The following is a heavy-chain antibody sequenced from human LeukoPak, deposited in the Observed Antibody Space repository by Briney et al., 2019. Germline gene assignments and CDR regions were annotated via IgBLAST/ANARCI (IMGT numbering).Heavy chain of an antibody. Sequence: ASVKVSCKASGYTFTGYGISWVRQAPGQGLEWMGWISAYNGNTNYAQKFQGRVTMTRDMSTSTVYMELSSLRSEDTAVYYCARDRYSSSSYYYYYMDVWGKGTTVTVSS. CDR3: ARDRYSSSSYYYYYMDV. J-gene: IGHJ6*03. V-gene: IGHV1-18*01. D-gene: IGHD6-6*01. CDR2: ISAYNGNT. CDR1: GYTFTGYG.